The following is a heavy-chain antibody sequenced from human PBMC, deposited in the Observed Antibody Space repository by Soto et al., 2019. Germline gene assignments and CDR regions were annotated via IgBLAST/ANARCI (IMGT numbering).Heavy chain of an antibody. Sequence: PSETLSLTCAVYGGSFSGNYWSWIRQPPGKGLEWIGEINHSGSTNYNPSLKRRVTISVDTSKNQFSLKLSSVTAADTAVYYCARAHCSSTSCYWDYFDYWGQGTLVTVSS. CDR3: ARAHCSSTSCYWDYFDY. V-gene: IGHV4-34*01. D-gene: IGHD2-2*01. CDR2: INHSGST. J-gene: IGHJ4*02. CDR1: GGSFSGNY.